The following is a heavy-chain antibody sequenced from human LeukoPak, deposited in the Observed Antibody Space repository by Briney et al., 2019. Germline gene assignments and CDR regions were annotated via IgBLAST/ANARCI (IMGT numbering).Heavy chain of an antibody. D-gene: IGHD3-10*01. J-gene: IGHJ4*02. CDR3: ARFYGSGSYYYYYFDS. V-gene: IGHV4-59*01. CDR1: GDSISSYY. CDR2: IYYSGST. Sequence: SETLSLTCSVSGDSISSYYWSWIRQPPGKGLEWIGYIYYSGSTNYNASPKSRVTISVDTSKNQFSLKLSSVTAADTAVYYCARFYGSGSYYYYYFDSWGQGTLVTVSS.